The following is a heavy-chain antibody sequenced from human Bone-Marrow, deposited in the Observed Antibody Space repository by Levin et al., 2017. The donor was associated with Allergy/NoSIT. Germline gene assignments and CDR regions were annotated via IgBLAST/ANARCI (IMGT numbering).Heavy chain of an antibody. Sequence: VASVKVSCAASGFTFSSYAMSWVRQAPGKGLEWVSAISGSGGSTYYADSVKGRFTISRDNSKNTLYLQMNSLRAEDTAVYYCAKPRIAARPLDAFDIWGQGTMVTVSS. CDR1: GFTFSSYA. D-gene: IGHD6-6*01. J-gene: IGHJ3*02. CDR2: ISGSGGST. V-gene: IGHV3-23*01. CDR3: AKPRIAARPLDAFDI.